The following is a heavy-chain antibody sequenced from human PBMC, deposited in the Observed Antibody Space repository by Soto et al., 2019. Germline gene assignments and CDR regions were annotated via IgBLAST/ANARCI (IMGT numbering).Heavy chain of an antibody. CDR2: LSYAGDT. J-gene: IGHJ6*03. Sequence: EVQLVESGGGLVQPGGSLRLSCAASGFTFSTYDMHWVRQATGKGLAWVAALSYAGDTDYPGSVKNRFTVSRESAKNSLYLQMNSLTAGDTAVYYCANGPHSASGYSYRDLLGKGTTVTAPS. CDR3: ANGPHSASGYSYRDL. CDR1: GFTFSTYD. V-gene: IGHV3-13*01. D-gene: IGHD4-17*01.